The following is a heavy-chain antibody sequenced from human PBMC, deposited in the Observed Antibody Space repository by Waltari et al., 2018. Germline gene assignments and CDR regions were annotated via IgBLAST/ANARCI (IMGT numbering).Heavy chain of an antibody. Sequence: QVQLVQSGAEVKKPGASVKVSCKASGYTFTSYDINWVRQATGQGLEWMGWMNPNRGNTGYAQKSQGGVTITRNTSISTAYMELSSLRSEDTAVYYCATQSQFFWNFNYWGQGTLVTVSS. V-gene: IGHV1-8*03. D-gene: IGHD1-7*01. CDR3: ATQSQFFWNFNY. J-gene: IGHJ4*02. CDR2: MNPNRGNT. CDR1: GYTFTSYD.